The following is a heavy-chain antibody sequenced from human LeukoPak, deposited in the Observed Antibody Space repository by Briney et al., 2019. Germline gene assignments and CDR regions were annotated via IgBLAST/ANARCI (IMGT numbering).Heavy chain of an antibody. CDR2: IYNSGST. D-gene: IGHD4-11*01. J-gene: IGHJ4*02. V-gene: IGHV4-59*01. CDR3: ARLYSSSLGRVFDY. CDR1: GGSITSYY. Sequence: SETLSLTCTVSGGSITSYYWSWIRQPPGKGLEWIGYIYNSGSTNYNPSLKRRVTISVDTSKNQFSLKLSSVTAAATAVYYCARLYSSSLGRVFDYWGQGTLVTVSS.